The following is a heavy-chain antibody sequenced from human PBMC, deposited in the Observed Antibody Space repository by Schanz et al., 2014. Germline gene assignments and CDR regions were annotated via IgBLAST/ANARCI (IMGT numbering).Heavy chain of an antibody. V-gene: IGHV1-18*01. J-gene: IGHJ5*02. Sequence: QGQLVQSGAEVKRPGASVRASCKASGYSFTDYAIHWVRQAPGQGLEWMGWISGYNGATNYAPQFHNRLTMTSVASTGITSSEQMNPKSAETAVDYCAADRVSFVRCPVGVAWGQGTQVIVSS. CDR1: GYSFTDYA. CDR2: ISGYNGAT. D-gene: IGHD3-10*01. CDR3: AADRVSFVRCPVGVA.